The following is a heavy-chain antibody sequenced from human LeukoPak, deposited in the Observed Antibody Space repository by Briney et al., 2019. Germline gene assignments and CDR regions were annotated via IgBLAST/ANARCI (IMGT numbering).Heavy chain of an antibody. D-gene: IGHD3-10*01. Sequence: SQTLSLTCTVSGGSISSGGYYWSWIRQPPGKGLEWIGYIYHSGSTYYNPSLKSRVTISVDRSKNQFSLKLSSVTAADTAVYYCASHDWLRGVIGDYWGQGTLVTVSS. V-gene: IGHV4-30-2*01. CDR3: ASHDWLRGVIGDY. CDR1: GGSISSGGYY. CDR2: IYHSGST. J-gene: IGHJ4*02.